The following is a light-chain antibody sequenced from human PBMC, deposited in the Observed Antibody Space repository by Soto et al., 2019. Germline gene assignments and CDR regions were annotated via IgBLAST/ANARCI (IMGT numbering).Light chain of an antibody. J-gene: IGLJ1*01. CDR1: IIGTES. CDR2: VDS. V-gene: IGLV3-21*02. CDR3: QVWDSSSDHGV. Sequence: SYELTQPPSVSVAPGQTARITCGGNIIGTESVHWYQQKPGQAPVLVVYVDSDRPSGIPERFSGSNSGNTATLSISRVEAGDEADYYCQVWDSSSDHGVFGTGTKVTVL.